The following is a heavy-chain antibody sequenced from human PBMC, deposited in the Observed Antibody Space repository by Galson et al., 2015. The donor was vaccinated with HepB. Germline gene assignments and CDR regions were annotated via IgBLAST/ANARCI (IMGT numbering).Heavy chain of an antibody. Sequence: SLRLSCAASGFTFSSYAMHWVRQAPGKGLEWVAVISYDGSNKYYADSVRGRFTISRDNSKNTLYLQMNSLRAEDTAVYYCARVGDYGATAFDYWGQGTLVTVSS. V-gene: IGHV3-30*04. CDR1: GFTFSSYA. CDR2: ISYDGSNK. J-gene: IGHJ4*02. CDR3: ARVGDYGATAFDY. D-gene: IGHD4-17*01.